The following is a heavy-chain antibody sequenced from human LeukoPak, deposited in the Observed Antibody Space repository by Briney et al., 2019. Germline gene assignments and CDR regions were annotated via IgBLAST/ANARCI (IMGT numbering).Heavy chain of an antibody. J-gene: IGHJ4*02. V-gene: IGHV3-23*01. CDR1: GFTFSNYV. CDR2: ISGSGGST. CDR3: AKDRFYDSSGYGDY. D-gene: IGHD3-22*01. Sequence: GGSLRLSCAASGFTFSNYVMSWVRKAPGKGLEWVSGISGSGGSTNYADSVKGRFTISRDNSRNTLYLQMNSLRADDTAMYYCAKDRFYDSSGYGDYWGQGTLVTVSS.